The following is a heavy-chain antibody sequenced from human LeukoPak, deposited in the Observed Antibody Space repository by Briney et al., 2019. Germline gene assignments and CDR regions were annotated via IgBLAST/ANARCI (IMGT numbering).Heavy chain of an antibody. CDR1: GGSISSYY. Sequence: SETLSLTCTVSGGSISSYYWSWIRQPPGKGLEWIGYIYYSGSTNYNPSLKSRVTISVDTSKNQFSLKLSSVTAADTAVYYCASFGPFNWNGFFDYWGQGTLVTVSS. CDR3: ASFGPFNWNGFFDY. D-gene: IGHD1-20*01. CDR2: IYYSGST. J-gene: IGHJ4*02. V-gene: IGHV4-59*08.